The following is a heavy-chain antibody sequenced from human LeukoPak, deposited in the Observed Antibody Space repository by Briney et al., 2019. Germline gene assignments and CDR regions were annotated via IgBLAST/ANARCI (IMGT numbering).Heavy chain of an antibody. CDR1: GYTFTNYG. D-gene: IGHD6-13*01. CDR3: ARGTGYPPYYFDS. V-gene: IGHV1-18*01. CDR2: ISPYSGHT. Sequence: ASVKVSCKTSGYTFTNYGITWVRQAPGQGPEWMGWISPYSGHTNYTQKFQDRVTMTTDTSTSTAYLDLTTLRSDDTAVYYCARGTGYPPYYFDSWGQGTLVTVSS. J-gene: IGHJ4*02.